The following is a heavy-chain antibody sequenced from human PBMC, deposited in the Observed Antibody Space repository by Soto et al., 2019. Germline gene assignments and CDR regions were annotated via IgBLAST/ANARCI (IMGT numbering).Heavy chain of an antibody. Sequence: WTWIRQHPGKGLEWIGYIYYSGTTYYNPSLKCRPTISMDTSENQFSLELTSVTAADTAIYFCASGHDAYKVRYWGQGTLVTVSS. J-gene: IGHJ4*02. CDR3: ASGHDAYKVRY. CDR2: IYYSGTT. D-gene: IGHD1-1*01. V-gene: IGHV4-31*02.